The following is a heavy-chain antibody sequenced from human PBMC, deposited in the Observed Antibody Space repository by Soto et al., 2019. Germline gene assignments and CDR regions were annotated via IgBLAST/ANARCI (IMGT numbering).Heavy chain of an antibody. D-gene: IGHD2-21*01. CDR2: ISGSGGST. Sequence: GGSLILSCAASGFTFSSYAMSWVRQAPGKGLEWVSAISGSGGSTYYADSVKGRFTISRDNSKNTLYLQMNSLRAEDTAVYYCAKDLKGTVAVDYWGQGTLVTVSS. J-gene: IGHJ4*02. V-gene: IGHV3-23*01. CDR1: GFTFSSYA. CDR3: AKDLKGTVAVDY.